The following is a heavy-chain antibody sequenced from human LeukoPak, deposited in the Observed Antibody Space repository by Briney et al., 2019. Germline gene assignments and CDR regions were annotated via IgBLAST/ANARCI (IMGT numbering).Heavy chain of an antibody. CDR1: GGSFSGYY. J-gene: IGHJ4*02. D-gene: IGHD3-3*01. Sequence: SETLSLTCAVYGGSFSGYYWSWIRQPPGKGLEWIGEINHSGSTNYNPSLKSRVTISVDTSKNQFSLKLSSVTAADTAVYYCARGTRDITIFGVVDYWGQGTQVTVSS. CDR3: ARGTRDITIFGVVDY. CDR2: INHSGST. V-gene: IGHV4-34*01.